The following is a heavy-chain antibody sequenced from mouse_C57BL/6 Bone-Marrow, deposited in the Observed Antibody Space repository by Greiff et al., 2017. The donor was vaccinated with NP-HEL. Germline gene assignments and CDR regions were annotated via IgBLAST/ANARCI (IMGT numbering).Heavy chain of an antibody. Sequence: EVQGVESGEGLVKPGGSLKLSCAASGFTFSSYAMSWVRQTPEKRLEWVAYISSGGDYIYYADTVKGRFTISRDNARNTLYLQMSSLKSEDTAMYYCTRDTRPSWFAYWGQGTLVTVSA. J-gene: IGHJ3*01. D-gene: IGHD5-1-1*01. V-gene: IGHV5-9-1*02. CDR1: GFTFSSYA. CDR3: TRDTRPSWFAY. CDR2: ISSGGDYI.